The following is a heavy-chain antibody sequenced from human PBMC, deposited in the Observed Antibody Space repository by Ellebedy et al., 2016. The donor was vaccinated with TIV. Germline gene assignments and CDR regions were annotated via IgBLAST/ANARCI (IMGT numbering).Heavy chain of an antibody. Sequence: AASVKVSCKASGYTFTSYYMHWVRQAPGQGPEWMGIINPSGGSTSYAQKLQGRVTMTRDTSTSTVYMELSSLRSEDTAVYYCAREEPYGSGTKYYGMDVWGQGTTVTVSS. J-gene: IGHJ6*02. CDR3: AREEPYGSGTKYYGMDV. CDR1: GYTFTSYY. CDR2: INPSGGST. V-gene: IGHV1-46*04. D-gene: IGHD3-10*01.